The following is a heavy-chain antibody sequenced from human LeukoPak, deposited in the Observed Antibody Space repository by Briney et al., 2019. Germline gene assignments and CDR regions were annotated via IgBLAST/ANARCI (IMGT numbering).Heavy chain of an antibody. CDR1: GGSICSSSYY. D-gene: IGHD2-2*01. J-gene: IGHJ5*02. Sequence: PSETLSLTCTVSGGSICSSSYYWGWIRQPPGKGLEWIGSIYYSGSTYYNPSLKSRVTISVDTSKNQFSLKLSSVTAADTAVYYCARAGIVVPAAMLSNWFDPWGQGTLVTVSS. CDR2: IYYSGST. CDR3: ARAGIVVPAAMLSNWFDP. V-gene: IGHV4-39*01.